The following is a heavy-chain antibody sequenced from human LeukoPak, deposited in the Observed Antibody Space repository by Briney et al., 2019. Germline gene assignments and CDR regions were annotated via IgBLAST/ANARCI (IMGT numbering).Heavy chain of an antibody. V-gene: IGHV2-5*01. J-gene: IGHJ3*02. CDR1: GFSLSTSGVG. CDR2: IYWNDDK. D-gene: IGHD4-17*01. CDR3: AHMVNTVTMSWGAFDI. Sequence: SRPTLVKPTQTLTLTWTFSGFSLSTSGVGVGWIRQPPGKALEWLALIYWNDDKRYRPSLNSRLTITKDTSKNQVVLIMTKMDPVDTATYYCAHMVNTVTMSWGAFDIWGQGTMVTVSS.